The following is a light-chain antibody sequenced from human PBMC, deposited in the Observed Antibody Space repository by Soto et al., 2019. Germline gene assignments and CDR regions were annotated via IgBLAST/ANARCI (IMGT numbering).Light chain of an antibody. Sequence: EIVLTQSPGTLSLSPGERATLSCRASQSVSSSTSLAWYQQKTGQAPRLLIYGASSRAVGDPDRFSGSGSGTDFTLTISRLEPEDFAVYYCQQYGDSPLTFGGGTKVE. CDR1: QSVSSSTS. CDR2: GAS. CDR3: QQYGDSPLT. J-gene: IGKJ4*01. V-gene: IGKV3-20*01.